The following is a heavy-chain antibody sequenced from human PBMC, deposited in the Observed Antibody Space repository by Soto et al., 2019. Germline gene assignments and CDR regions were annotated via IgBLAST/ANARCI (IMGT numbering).Heavy chain of an antibody. CDR3: ARDQRNWHYEGWFDP. CDR1: GGSISSGGYY. Sequence: QVQLQESGPGLVKPSQTLSLTCTVSGGSISSGGYYWSWIRQHPGKGLEWIGYIYYSGSTYYNPSLKSRVTLTVDTSKNQFSLKLRSVTAADTAVYYCARDQRNWHYEGWFDPWGQGTLVTVSS. J-gene: IGHJ5*02. D-gene: IGHD1-7*01. CDR2: IYYSGST. V-gene: IGHV4-31*03.